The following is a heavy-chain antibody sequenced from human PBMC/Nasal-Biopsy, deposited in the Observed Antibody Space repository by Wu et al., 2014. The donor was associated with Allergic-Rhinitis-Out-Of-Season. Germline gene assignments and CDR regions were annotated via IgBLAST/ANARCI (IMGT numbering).Heavy chain of an antibody. V-gene: IGHV4-59*08. CDR1: GDSMTDYF. CDR2: IHSNGGT. J-gene: IGHJ3*02. Sequence: TLSLTCNVSGDSMTDYFWSWIRQSPGKGLKWIGYIHSNGGTSYNPSLKSRVTISIDKSENKFSLKLAPVTAADTAFYFCVRHPGVAAAGTREAFDIWGQGTLVTVSS. D-gene: IGHD6-13*01. CDR3: VRHPGVAAAGTREAFDI.